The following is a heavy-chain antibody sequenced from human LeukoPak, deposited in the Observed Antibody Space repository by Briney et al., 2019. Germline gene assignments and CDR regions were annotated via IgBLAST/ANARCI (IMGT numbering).Heavy chain of an antibody. CDR2: ISAYNGNT. V-gene: IGHV1-18*01. CDR1: GYTFTSYG. CDR3: ARLIDIVVVPAAKWSWFDP. J-gene: IGHJ5*02. D-gene: IGHD2-2*01. Sequence: ASVKVSCKASGYTFTSYGISWVRQAPGQGLEWMGWISAYNGNTNYAQKLQGRVTMTTDTSTSTAYMELRSLRSDDTAVYYCARLIDIVVVPAAKWSWFDPWGQGILVTVSS.